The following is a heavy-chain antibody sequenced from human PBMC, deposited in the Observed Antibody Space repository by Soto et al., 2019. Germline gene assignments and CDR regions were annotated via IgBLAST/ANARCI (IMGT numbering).Heavy chain of an antibody. CDR1: GYTFTSYG. J-gene: IGHJ6*03. V-gene: IGHV1-18*01. Sequence: ASVKVSCKASGYTFTSYGISWVRQAPGQGLEWKGWISAYNGNTNYVQKLQGRVTMTTDTSTSTAYMELRSLRSDDTAVYYCARDQRIGGYDFWSGYYKPRRDYYYYMVVWGKGTTVTVSS. CDR2: ISAYNGNT. D-gene: IGHD3-3*01. CDR3: ARDQRIGGYDFWSGYYKPRRDYYYYMVV.